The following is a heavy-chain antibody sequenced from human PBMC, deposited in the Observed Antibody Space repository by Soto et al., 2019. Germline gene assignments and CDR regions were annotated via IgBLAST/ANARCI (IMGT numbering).Heavy chain of an antibody. Sequence: GESLKISCTGFGYTFTTFWISWVRQMPGKGLEWMGRIDPGDTYATYSPAFQGHVTISADKATGTAYLQWSSLKASDTAMYFCARIYCTTTTCDSWFDPWGQGTLVTVSS. J-gene: IGHJ5*02. CDR3: ARIYCTTTTCDSWFDP. V-gene: IGHV5-10-1*01. D-gene: IGHD2-2*01. CDR2: IDPGDTYA. CDR1: GYTFTTFW.